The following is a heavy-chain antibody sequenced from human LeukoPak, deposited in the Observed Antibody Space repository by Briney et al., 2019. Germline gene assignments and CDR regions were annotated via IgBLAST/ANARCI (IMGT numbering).Heavy chain of an antibody. CDR1: GFTFSSCG. J-gene: IGHJ2*01. Sequence: GGSLRLSCAASGFTFSSCGMHWVRQAPGKGLEWVAVISYDGSNKYYADSVKGRFTISRDNSKNTLYLQMNSLRAEDTAVYYCAKDHDYGDCGWYFDLWGRGTLVTVSS. CDR2: ISYDGSNK. CDR3: AKDHDYGDCGWYFDL. D-gene: IGHD4-17*01. V-gene: IGHV3-30*18.